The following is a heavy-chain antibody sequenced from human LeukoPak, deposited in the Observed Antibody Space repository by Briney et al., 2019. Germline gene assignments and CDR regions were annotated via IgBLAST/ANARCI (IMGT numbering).Heavy chain of an antibody. J-gene: IGHJ3*02. V-gene: IGHV4-34*01. D-gene: IGHD3-3*01. CDR2: INHSGRT. CDR1: GGSFSGYY. CDR3: ARWEWVDVNRGSSRGFDI. Sequence: SETLSLTCAVYGGSFSGYYWSWIRQPPGKGLEWIGEINHSGRTNYRPSLKSRVTISVDTSKNQFSLKLSSVTAADTAVCYCARWEWVDVNRGSSRGFDIWGQGTMVTVSS.